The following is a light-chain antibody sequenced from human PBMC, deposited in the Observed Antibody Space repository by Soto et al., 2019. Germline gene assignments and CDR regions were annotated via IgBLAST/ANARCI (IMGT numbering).Light chain of an antibody. Sequence: DIQLAQSPSFLSASVGDRVTITCRGSQGIRNYLAWYQQKPGKAPNLLIHTASTLQSGVLSTFSGSGAGTEFTLTISSLQTDDFATYFCQQYDDCTLTFGGGTKVDIK. CDR3: QQYDDCTLT. CDR2: TAS. V-gene: IGKV1-9*01. CDR1: QGIRNY. J-gene: IGKJ4*01.